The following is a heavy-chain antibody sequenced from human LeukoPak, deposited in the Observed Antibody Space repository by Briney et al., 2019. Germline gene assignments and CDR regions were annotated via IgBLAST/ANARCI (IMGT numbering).Heavy chain of an antibody. J-gene: IGHJ3*02. D-gene: IGHD2-15*01. CDR2: IYSGGST. CDR3: ARDSGVGPCLFCSGFDI. V-gene: IGHV3-66*01. Sequence: GGSLRLSCAASGFTVSSNYMSWVRQAPGKGLEWVSVIYSGGSTYYADSVKGRFTISRDNAKNSLSLQINSLRAEDTAVYYCARDSGVGPCLFCSGFDIWGQGTMVTVSS. CDR1: GFTVSSNY.